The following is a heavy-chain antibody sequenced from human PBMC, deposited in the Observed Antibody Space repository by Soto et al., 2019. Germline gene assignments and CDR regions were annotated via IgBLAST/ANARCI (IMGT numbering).Heavy chain of an antibody. CDR3: ARVCSTTSCYGAFDI. CDR2: ISGDGRST. D-gene: IGHD2-2*01. Sequence: EVQLVESGGGLVQPGGSLRLCCAASGFTFSTYAMHWVRQAPGKGLEYVSLISGDGRSTYYANSVKGRFTISRDNSKNTLYLQTGSLRAEDMAVYYCARVCSTTSCYGAFDIWGQGTMVIVSS. V-gene: IGHV3-64*01. CDR1: GFTFSTYA. J-gene: IGHJ3*02.